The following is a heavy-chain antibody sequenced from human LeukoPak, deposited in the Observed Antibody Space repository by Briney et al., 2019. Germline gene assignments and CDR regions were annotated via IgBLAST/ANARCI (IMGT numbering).Heavy chain of an antibody. D-gene: IGHD5-24*01. CDR2: INPSGGST. CDR3: ARAPGGWLQFGGIDY. V-gene: IGHV1-46*01. J-gene: IGHJ4*02. CDR1: GYTFTSYY. Sequence: GASVKVSCKASGYTFTSYYMHWVRQAPGQGLEWMGIINPSGGSTSYAQKFQGRVTMTRDTSTSTVYMELSSLRSEDTAVYYCARAPGGWLQFGGIDYWGQGTLVTVSS.